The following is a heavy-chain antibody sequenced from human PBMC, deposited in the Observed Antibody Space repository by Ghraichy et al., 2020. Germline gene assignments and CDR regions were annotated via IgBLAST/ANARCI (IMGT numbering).Heavy chain of an antibody. J-gene: IGHJ5*02. Sequence: ASVKVSCKASGYTFTSYDINWVRQATGQGLEWMGWMNPNSGNTDYAQKFQGRVTMTRNTSISTAYMELSSLRSEDTAVYYCARANWNYDWFDPWGQGTLVTVSS. V-gene: IGHV1-8*01. CDR2: MNPNSGNT. CDR3: ARANWNYDWFDP. CDR1: GYTFTSYD. D-gene: IGHD1-7*01.